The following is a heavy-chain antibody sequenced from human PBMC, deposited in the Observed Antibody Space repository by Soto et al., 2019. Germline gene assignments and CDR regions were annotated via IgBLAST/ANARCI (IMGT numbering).Heavy chain of an antibody. CDR2: TYYRSKWYN. CDR1: GDSVSSNSAG. D-gene: IGHD1-1*01. J-gene: IGHJ6*03. Sequence: QVQLQQSGPGLVKPSQTLSLTCDISGDSVSSNSAGWNWIRQTPSRGLEWLGRTYYRSKWYNNYAVSVKSRVSVNPDTAKNQFSLQLNSVTPEDTAVYYCARGSWDDVSGHYYMAVWGKGTTVTVSS. V-gene: IGHV6-1*01. CDR3: ARGSWDDVSGHYYMAV.